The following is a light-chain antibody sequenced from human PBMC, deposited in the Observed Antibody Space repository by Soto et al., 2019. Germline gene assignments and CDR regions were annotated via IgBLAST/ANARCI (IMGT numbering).Light chain of an antibody. Sequence: SALTQPASVSGSPGQSITISCTGTSSDVGTYKYVSWYQQHPGKAPKLMIYDVSNRPSGVSNRFSGSKSGNTASLTISGLQAEDEADYDCSSYTTSSTVVFGGGTQLTVL. CDR3: SSYTTSSTVV. V-gene: IGLV2-14*01. CDR1: SSDVGTYKY. CDR2: DVS. J-gene: IGLJ2*01.